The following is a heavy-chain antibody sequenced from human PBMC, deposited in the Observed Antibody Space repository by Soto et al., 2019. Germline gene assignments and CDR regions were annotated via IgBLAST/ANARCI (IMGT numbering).Heavy chain of an antibody. J-gene: IGHJ3*02. V-gene: IGHV1-24*01. D-gene: IGHD7-27*01. CDR1: GYTLTELS. CDR2: FDPEDGET. CDR3: ATPRARSTGDAFDI. Sequence: ASVKVSCKVSGYTLTELSMHWVRQAPGKGLEWMGGFDPEDGETIYAQKFQGRVTMTEDTSTDTAYMELSSLRSEDTAMYYCATPRARSTGDAFDIWGQGTMVTVSS.